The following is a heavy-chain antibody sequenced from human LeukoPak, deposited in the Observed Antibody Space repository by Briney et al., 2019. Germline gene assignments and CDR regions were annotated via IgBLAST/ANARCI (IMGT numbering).Heavy chain of an antibody. CDR3: ASCGSNYDILTGYCRFDY. Sequence: SVKVSCKASGGTFSSYAISWVRQAPGQGLEWMGGIIPIFGTANYAQKFQGRVTITTDESTSTAYMELSSLRSEDTAAYYCASCGSNYDILTGYCRFDYWGQGTLVTVSS. D-gene: IGHD3-9*01. V-gene: IGHV1-69*05. CDR1: GGTFSSYA. CDR2: IIPIFGTA. J-gene: IGHJ4*02.